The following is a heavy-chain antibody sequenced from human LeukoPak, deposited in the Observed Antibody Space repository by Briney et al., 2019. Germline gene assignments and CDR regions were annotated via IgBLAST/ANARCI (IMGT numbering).Heavy chain of an antibody. V-gene: IGHV1-8*01. J-gene: IGHJ4*02. D-gene: IGHD3-9*01. CDR1: GYTFTSYD. CDR2: MNPNSGNT. Sequence: ASVKVSCKASGYTFTSYDINWVRQATGQGLEWMGWMNPNSGNTGYAQKFQGRVTMTRNTSISTAYMELSCLRSEDTAVYYCASGLSYDILTGYHYWGQGTLVTVSS. CDR3: ASGLSYDILTGYHY.